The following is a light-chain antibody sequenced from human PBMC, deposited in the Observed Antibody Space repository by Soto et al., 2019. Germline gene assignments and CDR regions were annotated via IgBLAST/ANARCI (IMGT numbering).Light chain of an antibody. V-gene: IGKV3-20*01. CDR1: QSIGKN. J-gene: IGKJ3*01. Sequence: EIVLTQSPATLSVSPGDRATLSCRASQSIGKNLAWYQHRPGRAPRLLIYGVSNRATGIPDRFSGSGSGTDFTLTISRLEPEDFAVYYCQQYGSSPPFTFGPGTKVDIK. CDR2: GVS. CDR3: QQYGSSPPFT.